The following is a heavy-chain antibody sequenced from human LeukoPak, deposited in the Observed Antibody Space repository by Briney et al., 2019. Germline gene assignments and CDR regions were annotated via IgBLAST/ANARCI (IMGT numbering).Heavy chain of an antibody. J-gene: IGHJ4*02. CDR3: ARTHPYCSSTSCLPDY. CDR1: GYTFTGYY. CDR2: INPNSGGT. V-gene: IGHV1-2*02. D-gene: IGHD2-2*01. Sequence: ASVKVSCKASGYTFTGYYMHWVRQAPGQGLEWMGWINPNSGGTNYAQKFQGRVTMTRDTSISTAYMELNRLRSDDTAVYYCARTHPYCSSTSCLPDYWGQGTLVTVSS.